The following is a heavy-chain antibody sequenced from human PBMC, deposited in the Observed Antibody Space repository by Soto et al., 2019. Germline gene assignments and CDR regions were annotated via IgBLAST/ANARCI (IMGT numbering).Heavy chain of an antibody. CDR3: AREVEQGLDY. Sequence: SLRLSCAASGSGFTFSSYAMHWVRQAPGKGLEWVADIWYDGWNMYYADSVKGRFTISRDNSKNTLYLQMNSLRAEDTAVYYCAREVEQGLDYWGQGTLVTVSS. CDR2: IWYDGWNM. V-gene: IGHV3-33*01. J-gene: IGHJ4*02. CDR1: GSGFTFSSYA. D-gene: IGHD6-19*01.